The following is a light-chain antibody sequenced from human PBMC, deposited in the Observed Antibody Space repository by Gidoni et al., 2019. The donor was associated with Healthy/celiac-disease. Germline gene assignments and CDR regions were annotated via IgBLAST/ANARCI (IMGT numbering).Light chain of an antibody. V-gene: IGKV4-1*01. CDR1: QSVLYNANNKNY. CDR3: QQYYSTPWT. Sequence: DIVMTQSPDSLAVSLGERATINCKTSQSVLYNANNKNYLAWYQQKPGQPPKLLIYWASTRESGVPARFSGSGSGTDFTLTISSLQAEDVAVYYCQQYYSTPWTFGQGTKVEIK. J-gene: IGKJ1*01. CDR2: WAS.